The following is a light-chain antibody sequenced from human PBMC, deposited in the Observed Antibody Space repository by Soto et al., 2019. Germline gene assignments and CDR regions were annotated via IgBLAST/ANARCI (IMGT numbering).Light chain of an antibody. V-gene: IGLV2-8*01. J-gene: IGLJ2*01. CDR1: SSDVGGYNY. Sequence: QSALTQPPSASGSPGQSVTISCTGTSSDVGGYNYVSWYQQHPGKAPKLMIYDVSKRPSGVPDRFSGSKSGNTASLTVSGLQAEDEADYYCSSSAGYNVVFGGGTKLTVL. CDR2: DVS. CDR3: SSSAGYNVV.